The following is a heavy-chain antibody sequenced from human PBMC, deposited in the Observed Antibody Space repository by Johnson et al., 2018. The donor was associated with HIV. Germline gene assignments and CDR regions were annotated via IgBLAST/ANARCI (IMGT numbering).Heavy chain of an antibody. CDR2: ISHDGSNK. J-gene: IGHJ3*02. Sequence: QVQLVESGGGVVQPGRSLRLSCAASGFTFSSYGMHWVRQAPGKGLAWVAVISHDGSNKYYADSVKGRFTISRDNSKNTLYLQMNSLRAVDTAVYYCAKERQLVRAFDIWGQGTMVTVSS. CDR1: GFTFSSYG. D-gene: IGHD6-6*01. CDR3: AKERQLVRAFDI. V-gene: IGHV3-30*18.